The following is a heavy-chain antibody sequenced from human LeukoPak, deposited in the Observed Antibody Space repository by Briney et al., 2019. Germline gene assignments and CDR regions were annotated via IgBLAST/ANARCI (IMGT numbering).Heavy chain of an antibody. Sequence: SETLSLTCAVYGGSFSGYYWSWIRQPPGKGLEWIGEINHSGSTNYNPSLKSRVTISVDTSKNQFSLKLSSVTAADTAVYHCARHPQVEWFDPWGQGTLVTVSS. CDR1: GGSFSGYY. J-gene: IGHJ5*02. CDR3: ARHPQVEWFDP. V-gene: IGHV4-34*01. CDR2: INHSGST.